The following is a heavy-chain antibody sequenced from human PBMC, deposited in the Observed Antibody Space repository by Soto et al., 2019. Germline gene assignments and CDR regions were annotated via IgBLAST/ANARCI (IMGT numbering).Heavy chain of an antibody. CDR3: AKSYYGDYDHRLSVAN. V-gene: IGHV3-23*01. Sequence: EVQLLESGGGLVQPGGSLRLSCAASGFPFSGYAINWVRQAPGKGLEWVSMISGSGSSTNYADSVKGRFTISRDNARDTVYLQMNSLRAEDTAVYYCAKSYYGDYDHRLSVANWGQGTLVTVSS. D-gene: IGHD4-17*01. CDR2: ISGSGSST. CDR1: GFPFSGYA. J-gene: IGHJ4*02.